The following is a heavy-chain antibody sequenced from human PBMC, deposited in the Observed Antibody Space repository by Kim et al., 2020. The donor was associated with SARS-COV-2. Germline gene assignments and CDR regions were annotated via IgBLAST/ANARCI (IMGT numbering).Heavy chain of an antibody. Sequence: GGSLRLSCAASGFTFSSYAMSWVRQAPGKGLEWVSAISGSGGSTYYADSVKGRFTISRDNSKNTLYLQMNSLRAEDTAVYYCAKEFRGGSYYSSGWYSFDYWGQGTLVTVSS. V-gene: IGHV3-23*01. D-gene: IGHD6-19*01. CDR1: GFTFSSYA. CDR2: ISGSGGST. CDR3: AKEFRGGSYYSSGWYSFDY. J-gene: IGHJ4*02.